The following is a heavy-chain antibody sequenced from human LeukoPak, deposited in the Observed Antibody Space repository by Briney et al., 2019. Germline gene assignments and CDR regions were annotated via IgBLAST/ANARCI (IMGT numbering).Heavy chain of an antibody. CDR2: IRYDGSNK. J-gene: IGHJ6*03. V-gene: IGHV3-30*02. CDR3: ARVRSGSQSYYDYHYMDV. D-gene: IGHD1-26*01. Sequence: GGSLRLSCAASRFTFSSYGMHWVRQAPGKGLEWVAFIRYDGSNKYYADSVKGRFTISRDNSKNTLYVQMNSLRAEDTAVYYCARVRSGSQSYYDYHYMDVWGKGTTVTVSS. CDR1: RFTFSSYG.